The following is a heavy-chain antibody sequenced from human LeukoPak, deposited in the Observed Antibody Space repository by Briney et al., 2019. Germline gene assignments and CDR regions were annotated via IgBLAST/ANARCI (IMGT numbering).Heavy chain of an antibody. CDR1: GGSISSYY. D-gene: IGHD3-16*01. CDR2: IYYSGST. CDR3: ARGSGEWGYYFDY. V-gene: IGHV4-59*01. J-gene: IGHJ4*02. Sequence: SETLSLTCTVSGGSISSYYWSWIRQPPGKGLEWIGYIYYSGSTNYNPSLKSRVTISVDTSKNQLSLKLSSVIAADTAVYYCARGSGEWGYYFDYWGQGTLVTASS.